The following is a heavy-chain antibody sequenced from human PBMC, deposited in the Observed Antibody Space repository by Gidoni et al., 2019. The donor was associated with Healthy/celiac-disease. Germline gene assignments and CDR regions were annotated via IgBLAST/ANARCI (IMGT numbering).Heavy chain of an antibody. J-gene: IGHJ4*02. CDR2: SSSSGSTI. CDR3: ARDSSSGWYGPGYFDY. Sequence: QVQLVESGGGLVKPGGSLRLSCSASGLTFSDYYMGWIRQAPGKWLGWVSYSSSSGSTIYYADSVKGRFTISRDNAKNSLYLQMNSLRAEDTAVYYCARDSSSGWYGPGYFDYWGQGTLVTVSS. D-gene: IGHD6-19*01. CDR1: GLTFSDYY. V-gene: IGHV3-11*01.